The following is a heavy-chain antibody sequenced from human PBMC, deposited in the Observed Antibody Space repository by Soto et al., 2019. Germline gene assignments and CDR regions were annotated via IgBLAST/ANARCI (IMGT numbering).Heavy chain of an antibody. Sequence: SETLSLTCAVYGGSFSGYYWSWIRQPPGKGLEWIGEINHSGSTNYNPSLKSRVTISVDTSKNQFSLKLSSVTAADTAVYYCARTDTAMVLFDYWRQGTLVTVSS. V-gene: IGHV4-34*01. CDR3: ARTDTAMVLFDY. D-gene: IGHD5-18*01. J-gene: IGHJ4*02. CDR2: INHSGST. CDR1: GGSFSGYY.